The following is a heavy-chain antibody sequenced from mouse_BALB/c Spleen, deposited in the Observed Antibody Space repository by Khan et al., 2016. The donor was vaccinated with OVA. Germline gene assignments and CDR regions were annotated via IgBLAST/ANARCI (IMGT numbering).Heavy chain of an antibody. D-gene: IGHD2-1*01. V-gene: IGHV1S136*01. CDR1: GYTFTSYV. Sequence: VQLKQSGPELVKPGASVKMSCKASGYTFTSYVMHWVKQKPGQGLEWIGYINPYNDGTKYNEKFKGKATLTSDKSSSTAYMELSSLTSEDSAVYSCASDYGNPWYFDVWGAGTTVTVSS. J-gene: IGHJ1*01. CDR3: ASDYGNPWYFDV. CDR2: INPYNDGT.